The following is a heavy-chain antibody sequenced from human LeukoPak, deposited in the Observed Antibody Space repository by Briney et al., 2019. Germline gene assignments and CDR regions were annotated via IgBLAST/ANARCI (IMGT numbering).Heavy chain of an antibody. CDR2: IIPILGIA. D-gene: IGHD6-19*01. J-gene: IGHJ4*02. V-gene: IGHV1-69*04. Sequence: SVKVSCKASGGTFSSYAISWVRQAPGQGLEWMGRIIPILGIANYAQKFQGRVTITADKSTSTAYMELSSLRSEDTAVYYCARASDSSGWYGRSDYWGQGTLVTVSS. CDR3: ARASDSSGWYGRSDY. CDR1: GGTFSSYA.